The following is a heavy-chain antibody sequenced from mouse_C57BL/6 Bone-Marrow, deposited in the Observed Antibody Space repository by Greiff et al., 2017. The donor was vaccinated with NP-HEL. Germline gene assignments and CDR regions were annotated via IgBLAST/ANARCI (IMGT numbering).Heavy chain of an antibody. CDR2: IDPSDSYT. Sequence: VQLQQPGAELVKPGASVKLSCKASGYTLTSYWMQWVKQRPGQGLEWIGEIDPSDSYTNYNQKFKGKATLTVDTSSSTAYMQLSSLTSEDSAVYYCARTVVDLYAMDYWGQGTSVTVSS. J-gene: IGHJ4*01. CDR1: GYTLTSYW. D-gene: IGHD1-1*01. V-gene: IGHV1-50*01. CDR3: ARTVVDLYAMDY.